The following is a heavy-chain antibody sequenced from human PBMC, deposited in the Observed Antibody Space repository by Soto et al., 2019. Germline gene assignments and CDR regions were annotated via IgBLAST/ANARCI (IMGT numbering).Heavy chain of an antibody. J-gene: IGHJ6*02. CDR2: ISGYNGRT. Sequence: QVQLVQSRAEVREPGASVKVSCKASGYTFTTYGISWVRQAPGQGHEWMGWISGYNGRTKYAQKFQGRVTMTTDTSTSTVYMDLRSLRSDDTAVYYCAREGEMPYYYYGLDVWGQGTTVTVSS. V-gene: IGHV1-18*01. CDR3: AREGEMPYYYYGLDV. CDR1: GYTFTTYG. D-gene: IGHD3-16*01.